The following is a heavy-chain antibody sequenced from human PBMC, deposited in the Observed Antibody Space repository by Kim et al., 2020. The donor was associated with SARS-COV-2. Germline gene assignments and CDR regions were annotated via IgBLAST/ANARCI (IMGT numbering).Heavy chain of an antibody. CDR3: ARGKIEDIVVVPAAAHYYYYYMDV. CDR2: MNPNSGNT. J-gene: IGHJ6*03. CDR1: GYTFTSYD. Sequence: ASVKVSCKASGYTFTSYDINWVRQATGQGLEWMGWMNPNSGNTGYAQKFQGRVTMTRNTSISTAYMELSSLRSEDTAVYYCARGKIEDIVVVPAAAHYYYYYMDVWGKGTTVTVSS. V-gene: IGHV1-8*01. D-gene: IGHD2-2*01.